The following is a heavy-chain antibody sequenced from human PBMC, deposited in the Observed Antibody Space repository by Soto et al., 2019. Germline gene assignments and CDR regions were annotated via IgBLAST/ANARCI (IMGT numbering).Heavy chain of an antibody. CDR1: GYTFSGYY. J-gene: IGHJ5*02. D-gene: IGHD4-17*01. CDR2: INPDSGAT. Sequence: QMQLVQSGAEVKKPGASVKVSCKASGYTFSGYYIHWVRQAPGQGLEWMGGINPDSGATNYAQKFQGRVTMTRDTSISTANMEVSRLRSDDTAVYFCERDLRGDYVYLDPWGQGTLVTVSS. CDR3: ERDLRGDYVYLDP. V-gene: IGHV1-2*02.